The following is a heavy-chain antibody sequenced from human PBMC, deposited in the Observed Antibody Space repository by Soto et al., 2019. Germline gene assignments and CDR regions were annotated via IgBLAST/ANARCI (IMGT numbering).Heavy chain of an antibody. J-gene: IGHJ3*02. CDR2: IIPILGIA. CDR3: ATGISDIVVVGAVPDAFDI. CDR1: GGAFSSYT. Sequence: GASVKVSCKASGGAFSSYTISWVRQAPGQGLEWMGRIIPILGIANYAQKFQGRVTITADKSTSTAYMELSSLRSEDTAVYYCATGISDIVVVGAVPDAFDIWGQGTMVTVSS. D-gene: IGHD2-15*01. V-gene: IGHV1-69*02.